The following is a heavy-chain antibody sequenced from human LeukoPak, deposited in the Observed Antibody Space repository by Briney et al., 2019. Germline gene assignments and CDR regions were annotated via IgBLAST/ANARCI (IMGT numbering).Heavy chain of an antibody. D-gene: IGHD6-13*01. Sequence: SETLSLTCTVSGGSISSYYWSWIRQPPGKGLEWIGYIYYSGSTNYNPSLKSRVTISVDTSKNQFSLKLSSVTAADTAVYYCARDPIAAAGTEGYWGQGTLVTVSS. CDR2: IYYSGST. CDR1: GGSISSYY. J-gene: IGHJ4*02. V-gene: IGHV4-59*12. CDR3: ARDPIAAAGTEGY.